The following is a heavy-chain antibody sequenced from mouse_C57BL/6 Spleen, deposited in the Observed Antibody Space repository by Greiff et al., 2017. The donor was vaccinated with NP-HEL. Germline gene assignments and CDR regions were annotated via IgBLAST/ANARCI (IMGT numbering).Heavy chain of an antibody. CDR2: INPSNGGT. V-gene: IGHV1-53*01. CDR3: ARDSKIWYFDV. CDR1: GYTFTSYW. J-gene: IGHJ1*03. D-gene: IGHD2-5*01. Sequence: VQLQQSGTELVKPGASVKLSCKASGYTFTSYWMHWVKQRPGQGLEWIGNINPSNGGTNYNEKFKSKATLTVDKSSSTAYMQLSSLTSEDSAVYCCARDSKIWYFDVWGTGTTVTVSS.